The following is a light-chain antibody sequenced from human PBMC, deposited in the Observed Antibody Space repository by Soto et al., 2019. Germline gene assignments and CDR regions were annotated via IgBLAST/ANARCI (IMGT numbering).Light chain of an antibody. CDR3: QQRSTWGIT. CDR2: DAS. J-gene: IGKJ5*01. Sequence: EIVLTQSPATLSLSPGERATLSCRASQSVSSYLAWYQQKPGQAPSLLIYDASNMATGIPARFSGSGSGTDFPLNIRSLEPEDFAVYSCQQRSTWGITFGQGKRLEIK. V-gene: IGKV3-11*01. CDR1: QSVSSY.